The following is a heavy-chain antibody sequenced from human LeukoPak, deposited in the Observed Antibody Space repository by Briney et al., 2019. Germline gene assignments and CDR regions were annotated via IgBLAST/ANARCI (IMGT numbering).Heavy chain of an antibody. V-gene: IGHV3-48*01. CDR3: VRSYYHYMDV. Sequence: PGGSLRLSCAASRFTFPTFNMNWVRQAPGKGLEWVSHISSDSTTISYADSVKGRFTISRDNAKTSLYLQMNSLKADDTAVYYCVRSYYHYMDVWGQGTTVTVSS. J-gene: IGHJ6*03. CDR2: ISSDSTTI. CDR1: RFTFPTFN.